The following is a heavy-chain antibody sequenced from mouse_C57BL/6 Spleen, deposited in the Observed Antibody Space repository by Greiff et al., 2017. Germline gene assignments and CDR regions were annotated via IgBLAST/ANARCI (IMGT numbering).Heavy chain of an antibody. V-gene: IGHV3-6*01. Sequence: EVKVEESGPGLVKPSQSLSLTCSVTGYSITSGYYWNWIRQFPGNKLEWMGYISYDGSNNYNPSLKNRISITRDTSKNQFFLKLNSVTTEDTATYYCARGSSYGAMDYWGQGTSVTVSS. D-gene: IGHD1-1*01. CDR1: GYSITSGYY. J-gene: IGHJ4*01. CDR3: ARGSSYGAMDY. CDR2: ISYDGSN.